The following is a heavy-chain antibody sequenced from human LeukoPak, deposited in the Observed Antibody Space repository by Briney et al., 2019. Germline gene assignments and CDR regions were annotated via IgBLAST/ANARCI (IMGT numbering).Heavy chain of an antibody. V-gene: IGHV1-2*02. Sequence: GASGTVSCKPSGYSFTAYYMHWVRQAPGQGLEWMGWINPNNGSTNYAQKFQGRVTMTRDTSISTAYMELSRLRSDDTAVYYCVPTCSGSCSQYYFDYWGQGTLVTVSA. J-gene: IGHJ4*02. D-gene: IGHD2-15*01. CDR1: GYSFTAYY. CDR2: INPNNGST. CDR3: VPTCSGSCSQYYFDY.